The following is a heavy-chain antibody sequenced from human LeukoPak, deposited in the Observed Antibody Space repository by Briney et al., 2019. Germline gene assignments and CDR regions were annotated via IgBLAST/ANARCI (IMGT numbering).Heavy chain of an antibody. Sequence: GGSLRLSCAASGFTFSSYAMSWVRQAPGKGLEWVSAISGSGGSTYYADSVKGRSTISRDNSKNTLYLQMNSLRAEDTAVYYCARFALGPIAVAPYFDYWGQGTLVTVSS. J-gene: IGHJ4*02. CDR2: ISGSGGST. CDR1: GFTFSSYA. V-gene: IGHV3-23*01. D-gene: IGHD6-19*01. CDR3: ARFALGPIAVAPYFDY.